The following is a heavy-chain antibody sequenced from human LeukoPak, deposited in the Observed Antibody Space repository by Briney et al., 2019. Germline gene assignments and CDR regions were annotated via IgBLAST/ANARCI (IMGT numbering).Heavy chain of an antibody. J-gene: IGHJ3*02. Sequence: ASVKVSCKASGGTFSSYAISWVRQAPGQGLEWMGGIIPIFGTANYAQKFQGRVTITADKSTSTAYMELSSLRSEDTAVYYCARLFWVGATDAFDIWGQGTMVTVSS. V-gene: IGHV1-69*06. CDR2: IIPIFGTA. CDR1: GGTFSSYA. D-gene: IGHD1-26*01. CDR3: ARLFWVGATDAFDI.